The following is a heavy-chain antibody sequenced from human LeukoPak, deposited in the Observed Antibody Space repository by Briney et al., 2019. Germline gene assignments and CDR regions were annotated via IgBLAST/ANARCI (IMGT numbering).Heavy chain of an antibody. J-gene: IGHJ5*02. V-gene: IGHV4-61*09. CDR1: GCSIISGSCY. D-gene: IGHD3-10*01. CDR3: ARSITMVRGLGSWFDP. Sequence: LSETMSLTCTVSGCSIISGSCYSSWIRQPAGKGLEWIGHIYTSGSTNYNPSLKSRVTISVDTSKNQFSLKLSSVTAADTAVYYCARSITMVRGLGSWFDPWGQGTLVTVSS. CDR2: IYTSGST.